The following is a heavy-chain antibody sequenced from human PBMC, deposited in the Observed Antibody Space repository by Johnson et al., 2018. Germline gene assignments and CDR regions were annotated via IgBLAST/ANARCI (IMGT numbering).Heavy chain of an antibody. CDR1: GFHFSGYA. D-gene: IGHD6-13*01. CDR2: LSHADTNK. CDR3: ARDGWTAATRTHFDS. J-gene: IGHJ4*02. Sequence: QVQLVESGGGVVQPGRSPRLSCAASGFHFSGYAMHWVRQAPGKGLEWVAVLSHADTNKIYADSVNGRFTLSRDNSKNTLYLQLSSLRAEDTAVYYRARDGWTAATRTHFDSWGQGTLVTVSS. V-gene: IGHV3-30-3*01.